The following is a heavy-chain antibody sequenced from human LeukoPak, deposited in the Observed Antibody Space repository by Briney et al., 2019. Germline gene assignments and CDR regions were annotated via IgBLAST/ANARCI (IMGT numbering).Heavy chain of an antibody. D-gene: IGHD6-13*01. CDR3: ARGYSSSWYLDY. V-gene: IGHV4-59*01. J-gene: IGHJ4*02. Sequence: SETLSLTCTVSGGSISSYYWSWIRQPPGKGLEWIGYIYYGGSTNYNPSLKSRVTISVDTSKNQFSLKLSSVTAADTAVYYCARGYSSSWYLDYWGQGTLVTVSS. CDR1: GGSISSYY. CDR2: IYYGGST.